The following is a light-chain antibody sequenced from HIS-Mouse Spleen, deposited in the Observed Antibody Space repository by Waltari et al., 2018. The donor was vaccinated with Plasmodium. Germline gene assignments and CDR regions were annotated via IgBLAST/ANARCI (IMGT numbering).Light chain of an antibody. CDR2: EES. Sequence: SYELPQPPSVSVSPGQTARITCSGDALPKQYAYWYQQKSGQAPVLVIYEESKRPSGIPERFSGSSSGTMATLTSSGAQVEDEADYYCYSTDSSGNHRVFGGGTKLTVL. CDR1: ALPKQY. J-gene: IGLJ3*02. V-gene: IGLV3-10*01. CDR3: YSTDSSGNHRV.